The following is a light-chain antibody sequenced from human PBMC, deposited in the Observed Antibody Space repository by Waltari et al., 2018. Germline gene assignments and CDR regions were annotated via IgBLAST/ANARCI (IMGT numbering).Light chain of an antibody. CDR1: SSHVGNYKR. CDR3: SSYAGSSKGV. CDR2: AVS. Sequence: QSALTQPASVSESPGQSITIPCTGTSSHVGNYKRVSWYQQPPGKAPKLMIYAVSKRPSGVSDRFSGSKSGDMASLTISGLQPEDEAEYFCSSYAGSSKGVFGGGTKVTVL. J-gene: IGLJ2*01. V-gene: IGLV2-23*02.